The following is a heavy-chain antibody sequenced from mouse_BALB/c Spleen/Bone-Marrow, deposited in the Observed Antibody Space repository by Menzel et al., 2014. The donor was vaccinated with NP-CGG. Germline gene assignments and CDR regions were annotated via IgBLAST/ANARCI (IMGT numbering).Heavy chain of an antibody. V-gene: IGHV5-4*02. CDR2: IGDGGTYT. CDR3: VRDGDYRYAWFSY. J-gene: IGHJ3*01. Sequence: EVKLVESGGGLVKPGGSLKLSCAASGFTSRDYYMYWVRQTPEKRLEWVATIGDGGTYTYYSDSVKGRFTISRDKARNNLYLQMTNLMSEDTAMYRCVRDGDYRYAWFSYWGQGTLVTVSA. CDR1: GFTSRDYY. D-gene: IGHD2-14*01.